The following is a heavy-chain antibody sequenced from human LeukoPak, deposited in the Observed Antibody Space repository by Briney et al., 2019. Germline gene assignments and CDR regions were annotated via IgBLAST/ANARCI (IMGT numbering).Heavy chain of an antibody. J-gene: IGHJ4*02. Sequence: GGSLRLSCAASGFTFSSYGMHWVRQAPGKGLEWVSASSGSGGSTYYADSVKGRFAISRDNSKNTLYLQMNSLRAEDTAVYYCAKDRKEGAIDYWGQGTLVTVSS. V-gene: IGHV3-23*01. CDR1: GFTFSSYG. D-gene: IGHD1-26*01. CDR2: SSGSGGST. CDR3: AKDRKEGAIDY.